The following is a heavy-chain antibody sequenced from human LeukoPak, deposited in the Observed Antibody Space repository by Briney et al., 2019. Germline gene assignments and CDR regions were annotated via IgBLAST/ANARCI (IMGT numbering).Heavy chain of an antibody. V-gene: IGHV1-18*01. CDR3: ARDGPVEMATIAAFDI. J-gene: IGHJ3*02. CDR1: GYTFTSSG. CDR2: ISAYNGNT. D-gene: IGHD5-24*01. Sequence: ASVRVSCTASGYTFTSSGISWVRQAPGQGLEWMGWISAYNGNTNYAQKLQGRVTMTTDTSTSTAYMELRSLRSDDTAVYYCARDGPVEMATIAAFDIWGQGTMVTVSS.